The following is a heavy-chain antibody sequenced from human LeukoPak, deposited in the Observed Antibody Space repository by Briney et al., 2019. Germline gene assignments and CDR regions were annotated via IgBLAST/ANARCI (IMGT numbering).Heavy chain of an antibody. CDR2: IYYSGST. CDR3: ARVRAPEGYSYGSFDY. D-gene: IGHD5-18*01. Sequence: SETLSLTCTVSGGSTSSYHWRWIRQPPGKGLEWIGYIYYSGSTNYNPSLKSRVTISVDTSKNQFSLKLSSVTAADTALYYCARVRAPEGYSYGSFDYWGQGTLVTVSS. J-gene: IGHJ4*02. CDR1: GGSTSSYH. V-gene: IGHV4-59*01.